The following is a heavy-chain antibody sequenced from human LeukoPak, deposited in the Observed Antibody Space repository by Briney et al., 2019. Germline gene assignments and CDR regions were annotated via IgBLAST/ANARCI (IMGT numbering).Heavy chain of an antibody. CDR3: ARAYDSSGYSTFDP. J-gene: IGHJ5*02. D-gene: IGHD3-22*01. V-gene: IGHV3-21*05. Sequence: GGSLRLSCAASGFTFSSYSMNWVRQAPGKGLEWVSYISSSSSYTEYADSVKGRFTISRDNARNSLYLQMNSLRAEDTAVYYCARAYDSSGYSTFDPWGQGTLVTVSS. CDR1: GFTFSSYS. CDR2: ISSSSSYT.